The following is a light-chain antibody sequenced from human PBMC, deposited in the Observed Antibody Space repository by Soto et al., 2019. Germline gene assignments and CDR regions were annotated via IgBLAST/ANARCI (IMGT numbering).Light chain of an antibody. V-gene: IGLV1-51*01. CDR3: GSWDSSLSAYA. J-gene: IGLJ1*01. CDR1: SSNIGGNS. CDR2: DDN. Sequence: QSVLTQPPSVSAAPGQTVTISCSGSSSNIGGNSVSWYQPLPGTAPKLLISDDNKRPSGIPDRFSASNSAAPATLGITGSETGDEADYYCGSWDSSLSAYAFGTGTKV.